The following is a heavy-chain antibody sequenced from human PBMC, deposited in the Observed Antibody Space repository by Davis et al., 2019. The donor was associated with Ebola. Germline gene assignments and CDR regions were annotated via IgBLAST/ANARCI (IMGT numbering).Heavy chain of an antibody. CDR1: GFTFSNAW. CDR2: IKSKTDGGTT. Sequence: GESLKISCAASGFTFSNAWMSWVRQAPGKGLEWVGRIKSKTDGGTTDYAAPVKGRFTISRDDSKNTLYLQMNSLRDEDMAVYYCTRLDAFDFWGQGTMVTVSS. CDR3: TRLDAFDF. J-gene: IGHJ3*01. V-gene: IGHV3-15*01.